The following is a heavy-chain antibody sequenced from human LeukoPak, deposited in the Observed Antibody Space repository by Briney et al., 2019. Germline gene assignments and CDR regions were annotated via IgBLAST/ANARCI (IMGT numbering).Heavy chain of an antibody. CDR2: IWYDGSNK. Sequence: PGGSLRLSCAASGFTFSSYSMNWVRQAPGKGLEWVAVIWYDGSNKYYADSVKGRFTISRAKNTLYLQMNSLRAEDTAVYYCARGPYSSSWYSHPDGLGYWGQGTLVTVSS. J-gene: IGHJ4*02. CDR1: GFTFSSYS. D-gene: IGHD6-13*01. CDR3: ARGPYSSSWYSHPDGLGY. V-gene: IGHV3-33*08.